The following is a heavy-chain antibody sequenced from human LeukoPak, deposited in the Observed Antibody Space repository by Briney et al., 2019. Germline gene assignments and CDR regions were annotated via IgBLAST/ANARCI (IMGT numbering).Heavy chain of an antibody. Sequence: GESLKISCKGSGYSFTSYWIGWVRQMPGKGLEWMGIIYPGDSDTRYSPSFQGQVTISADKSISTAYLQWSSLKASDTAMYYCARGQRWGRQLRYYFDYWGQGTLVTVSS. CDR1: GYSFTSYW. CDR3: ARGQRWGRQLRYYFDY. V-gene: IGHV5-51*01. J-gene: IGHJ4*02. CDR2: IYPGDSDT. D-gene: IGHD6-6*01.